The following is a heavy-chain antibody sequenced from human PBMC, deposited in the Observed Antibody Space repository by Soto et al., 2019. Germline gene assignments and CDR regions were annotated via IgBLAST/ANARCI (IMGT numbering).Heavy chain of an antibody. J-gene: IGHJ6*02. V-gene: IGHV3-30-3*01. CDR1: GFTFSSYA. CDR2: ISYDGSNK. CDR3: ARDYGSYYYGMDV. D-gene: IGHD3-10*01. Sequence: GGSLRLSCAASGFTFSSYAMHWVRQAPGKGLEWVAVISYDGSNKYYADSVKGRFTISRDNSKNTLYLQMNSLRAEDTAVYYCARDYGSYYYGMDVWGQGTTVTVSS.